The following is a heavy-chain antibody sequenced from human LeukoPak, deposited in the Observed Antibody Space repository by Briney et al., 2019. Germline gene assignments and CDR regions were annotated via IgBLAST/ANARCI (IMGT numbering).Heavy chain of an antibody. D-gene: IGHD6-13*01. V-gene: IGHV4-59*01. J-gene: IGHJ4*02. CDR3: ARENSNSWYLDY. CDR1: GGSISTYY. Sequence: SETLSLTCTVSGGSISTYYWSWIRQPPGKGLEWIGYIYNSGSTNYNPSLKSRVTISVDTSKNHFSLKLSSVTAADTAVYYCARENSNSWYLDYWGQGTLVTVSS. CDR2: IYNSGST.